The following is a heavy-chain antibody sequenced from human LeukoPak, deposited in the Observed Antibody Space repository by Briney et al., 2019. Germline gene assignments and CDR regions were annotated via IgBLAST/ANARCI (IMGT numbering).Heavy chain of an antibody. V-gene: IGHV1-69*04. CDR1: GGTFSSYA. J-gene: IGHJ5*02. D-gene: IGHD2-15*01. CDR2: IIPILGIA. Sequence: ASVKVSCKASGGTFSSYAISWVRQAPGQGLEWMGRIIPILGIANYAQKFQGRVTITADKPTSTAYMELSSLRSEDTAVYYCAREGSHIVVVVADRRGFYWFDPWGQGTLVTVSS. CDR3: AREGSHIVVVVADRRGFYWFDP.